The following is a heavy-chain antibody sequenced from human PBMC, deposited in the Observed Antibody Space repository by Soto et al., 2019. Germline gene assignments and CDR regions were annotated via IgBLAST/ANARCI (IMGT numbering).Heavy chain of an antibody. D-gene: IGHD3-22*01. CDR3: EKVNTMMVGSGNAFDM. Sequence: EVQLLESGGGFVQPGGSLRLSCAASGFTFGSYAMTWVRQAPGKGLEWVSSISGGGAGTYYADSVKGRFTISRDNSKNTLYLQLNSLRAEDTAIYYCEKVNTMMVGSGNAFDMWGQGTMVTVSS. CDR1: GFTFGSYA. V-gene: IGHV3-23*01. CDR2: ISGGGAGT. J-gene: IGHJ3*02.